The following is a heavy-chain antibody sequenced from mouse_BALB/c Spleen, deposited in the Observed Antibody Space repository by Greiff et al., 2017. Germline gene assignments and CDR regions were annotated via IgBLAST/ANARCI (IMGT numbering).Heavy chain of an antibody. CDR1: GFAFSSYD. CDR3: ARRGGSGYDWYFDV. J-gene: IGHJ1*01. Sequence: EVHLVESGGGLVKPGGSLKLSCAASGFAFSSYDMSWVRQTPEKRLEWVAYISSGGGSTYYPDTVKGRFTISRDNAKNTLYLQMSSLKSEDTAMYYCARRGGSGYDWYFDVWGAGTTVTVSS. CDR2: ISSGGGST. V-gene: IGHV5-12-1*01. D-gene: IGHD3-1*01.